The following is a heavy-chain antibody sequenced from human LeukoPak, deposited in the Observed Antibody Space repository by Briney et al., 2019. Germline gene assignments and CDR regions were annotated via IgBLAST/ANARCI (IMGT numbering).Heavy chain of an antibody. J-gene: IGHJ4*02. D-gene: IGHD3-10*01. CDR1: GYTLTELS. V-gene: IGHV1-24*01. Sequence: ASVKVSCKVSGYTLTELSMHWVRQAPGKGLEWMGGFDPEDGETIYAQKFQGRVTMTEDTSTDTAYMELSSLRSDDTAVYYCARGSRFGFGESIDYWGQGTLVTVSS. CDR3: ARGSRFGFGESIDY. CDR2: FDPEDGET.